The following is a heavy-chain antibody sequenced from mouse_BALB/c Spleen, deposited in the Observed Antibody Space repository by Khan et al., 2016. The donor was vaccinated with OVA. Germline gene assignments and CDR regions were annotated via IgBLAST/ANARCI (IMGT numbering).Heavy chain of an antibody. CDR1: GYTFTDYV. CDR3: ARGGYSVFAY. CDR2: IFPGGGSS. V-gene: IGHV1-77*01. J-gene: IGHJ3*01. D-gene: IGHD1-1*01. Sequence: QVQLKESGPELVKPGASVKMSCKASGYTFTDYVINWVKQRTGQGLEWIGDIFPGGGSSYYNEKFKGKAKLTADKSSNTAYMRLSSLTFEDSAVYFCARGGYSVFAYWGQGTLVTVSA.